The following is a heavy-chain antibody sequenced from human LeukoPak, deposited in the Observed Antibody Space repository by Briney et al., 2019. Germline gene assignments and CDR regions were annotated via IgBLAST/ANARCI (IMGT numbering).Heavy chain of an antibody. J-gene: IGHJ6*03. CDR2: IIPILGIA. D-gene: IGHD4-23*01. CDR1: GGTFSSYA. Sequence: ASVKVSCKASGGTFSSYAISWVRQAPGQGLEWMGRIIPILGIANYAQKFQGRVTITADKFTSTAYMELSSLRSEDTAVYYCARGPDYGGKTPQGLYYYYYYMDVWGKGTTVTVSS. CDR3: ARGPDYGGKTPQGLYYYYYYMDV. V-gene: IGHV1-69*04.